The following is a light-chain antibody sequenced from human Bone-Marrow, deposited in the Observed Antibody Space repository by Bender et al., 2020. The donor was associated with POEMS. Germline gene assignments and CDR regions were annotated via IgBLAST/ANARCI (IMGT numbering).Light chain of an antibody. CDR1: NIASKS. J-gene: IGLJ3*02. CDR2: DDS. CDR3: YSAADNREMV. Sequence: SYVLTQPPSVSVAPGKTARITCGGNNIASKSVHWYRQRPGQAPVLVVYDDSDRPSGIPDRFSGSSSGTTVTLTINGAQAEDEADYFCYSAADNREMVFGGGTKLTVL. V-gene: IGLV3-21*03.